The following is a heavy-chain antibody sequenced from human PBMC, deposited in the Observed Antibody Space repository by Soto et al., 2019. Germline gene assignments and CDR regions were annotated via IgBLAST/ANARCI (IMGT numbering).Heavy chain of an antibody. Sequence: GESFKNSRKGSGDTLIHYWVGWVRPIPGQGLEWMGIIYPGDSDTRYSPSFQGQVTISADKSIDTAYLQWSSLKASDTAMYYCALRVGDAYWYLYLWARGTLVTVSS. CDR1: GDTLIHYW. J-gene: IGHJ2*01. V-gene: IGHV5-51*03. CDR3: ALRVGDAYWYLYL. CDR2: IYPGDSDT. D-gene: IGHD2-8*02.